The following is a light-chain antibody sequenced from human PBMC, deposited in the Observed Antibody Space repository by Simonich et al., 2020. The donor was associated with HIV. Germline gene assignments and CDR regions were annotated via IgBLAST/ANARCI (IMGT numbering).Light chain of an antibody. Sequence: EIVMTQSPATLSVSPGERATLSCRASQSVSSNLAWYQQKPGQAPRLLIYGASTRATGIPDRFSGGGAGTEFTLTISSMQSEDFAVYYCQQYYTTPYTFGQGTKLEIK. V-gene: IGKV3-15*01. CDR3: QQYYTTPYT. CDR1: QSVSSN. CDR2: GAS. J-gene: IGKJ2*01.